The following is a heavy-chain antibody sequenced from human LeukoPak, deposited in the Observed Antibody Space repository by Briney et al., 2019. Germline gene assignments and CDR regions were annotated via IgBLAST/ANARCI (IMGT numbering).Heavy chain of an antibody. Sequence: GGSLRLSCAASGFTFNIYGMHWVRQAPGKGLEWVAVIWYDQIKKYYADSVKGRFTISRDNSKNTLYLQMNSLRVEDTAVYYCARDLHTSGSIALDSWGQGILVIVSS. CDR2: IWYDQIKK. V-gene: IGHV3-33*01. CDR3: ARDLHTSGSIALDS. J-gene: IGHJ4*02. CDR1: GFTFNIYG. D-gene: IGHD3-22*01.